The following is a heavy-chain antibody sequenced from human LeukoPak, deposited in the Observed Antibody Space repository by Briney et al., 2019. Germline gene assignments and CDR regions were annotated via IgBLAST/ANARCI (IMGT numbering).Heavy chain of an antibody. Sequence: SETLSLTCTVSGGSISSGDYYWSWIRQPPGKGLEWIGYIYYSGSTYYNPSLKSRVTISADTSKNQFSLKLSSVTAADTAVYYCARGHAVGDYTLYYYGMDVWGQGTTVTVSS. D-gene: IGHD4-17*01. J-gene: IGHJ6*02. CDR2: IYYSGST. CDR3: ARGHAVGDYTLYYYGMDV. CDR1: GGSISSGDYY. V-gene: IGHV4-30-4*01.